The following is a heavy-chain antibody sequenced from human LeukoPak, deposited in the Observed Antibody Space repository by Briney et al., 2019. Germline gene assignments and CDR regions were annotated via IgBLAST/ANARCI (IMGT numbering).Heavy chain of an antibody. Sequence: PSETLSLTCTVSSGSISSYYWSWIRQPPGKGLEWIGYIYYSGSTNYNPSLKSRVTISVDTSKNQFSLKLSSVTAADTAVYYCARILGRAAHVDYWGQGTLVTVSS. CDR2: IYYSGST. D-gene: IGHD6-6*01. CDR1: SGSISSYY. J-gene: IGHJ4*02. CDR3: ARILGRAAHVDY. V-gene: IGHV4-59*01.